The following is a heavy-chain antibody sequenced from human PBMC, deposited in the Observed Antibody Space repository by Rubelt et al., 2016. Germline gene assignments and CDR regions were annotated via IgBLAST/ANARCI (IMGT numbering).Heavy chain of an antibody. V-gene: IGHV4-38-2*02. Sequence: QVQLQESGPGLVKPSETLSLTCTVSGYSIRSGYYWGWIRQPPGKGLEWIGYIYYSGSTNYNPSLKSRVTISVDTSKNQFSLELSSVTAADTAVYYCARTKYSGSWGLHDYWGQGTLVTVSS. D-gene: IGHD1-26*01. J-gene: IGHJ4*02. CDR1: GYSIRSGYY. CDR3: ARTKYSGSWGLHDY. CDR2: IYYSGST.